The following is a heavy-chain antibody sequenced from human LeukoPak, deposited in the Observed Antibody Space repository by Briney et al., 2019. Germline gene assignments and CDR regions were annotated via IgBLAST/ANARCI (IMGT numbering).Heavy chain of an antibody. V-gene: IGHV4-59*01. CDR3: ARDDYRGVTNFDP. D-gene: IGHD3-10*01. Sequence: KSSETLSLTCTVSGGSISPYFWSWLRQPPGKGLEWIGYISYTGSTNYNPSLKSRVTISVDTSKNQFSLQLTSVTAADTAVYYCARDDYRGVTNFDPWGQGTLVTVSS. CDR1: GGSISPYF. J-gene: IGHJ5*02. CDR2: ISYTGST.